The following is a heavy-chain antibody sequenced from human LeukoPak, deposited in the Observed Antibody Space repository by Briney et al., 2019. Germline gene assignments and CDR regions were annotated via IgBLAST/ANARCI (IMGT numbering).Heavy chain of an antibody. CDR2: IRSDGSDK. J-gene: IGHJ4*02. Sequence: GGSLRLSCDASGFPFGTYGMHWVCQAPGKGPEWLAFIRSDGSDKYYADSVKGRFTISRDNSRNTLYLQINSLRAEDTAVYYCAKVWNVYGQFDCWGQGTLVTVSS. V-gene: IGHV3-30*02. CDR3: AKVWNVYGQFDC. D-gene: IGHD5/OR15-5a*01. CDR1: GFPFGTYG.